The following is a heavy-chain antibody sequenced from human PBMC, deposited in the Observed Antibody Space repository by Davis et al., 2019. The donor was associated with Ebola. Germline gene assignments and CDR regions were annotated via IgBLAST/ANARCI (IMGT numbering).Heavy chain of an antibody. Sequence: AASVKVSCKASGNTISTYNIDWVRQAPGQGLEWMGGIIPLFGTTNYAQKFRGRVMITADKSTRIAYMELNSLTSEDTAVYYCARGPSVATAHYFDYWGQGTLVTVSS. CDR1: GNTISTYN. CDR2: IIPLFGTT. CDR3: ARGPSVATAHYFDY. V-gene: IGHV1-69*06. D-gene: IGHD2-21*02. J-gene: IGHJ4*02.